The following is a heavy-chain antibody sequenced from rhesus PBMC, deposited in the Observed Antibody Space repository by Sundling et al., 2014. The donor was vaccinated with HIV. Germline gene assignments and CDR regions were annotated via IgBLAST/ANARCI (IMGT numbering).Heavy chain of an antibody. D-gene: IGHD3-3*01. CDR2: ISSASSYI. CDR1: GFTFSSYG. CDR3: TRSIFGLVIRRYYFDS. V-gene: IGHV3-136*01. J-gene: IGHJ4*01. Sequence: EVQVVESGGGLVQPGGSLRLSCAASGFTFSSYGMSWVRQAPGKGLEWVSSISSASSYIYYADSVKGRFTISRDNAKNSLSLQMNSLRAEDTAVYYCTRSIFGLVIRRYYFDSWGQGVLVTVSS.